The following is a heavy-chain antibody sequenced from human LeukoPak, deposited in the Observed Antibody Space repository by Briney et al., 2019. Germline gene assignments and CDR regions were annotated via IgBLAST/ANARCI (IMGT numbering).Heavy chain of an antibody. V-gene: IGHV3-66*01. CDR2: IYSGGNT. CDR1: GLTVSSTY. J-gene: IGHJ4*02. CDR3: ARDLLEWYFDY. Sequence: PGGSLRLSCAASGLTVSSTYMSWVRQTPGKGLEWVSVIYSGGNTYYADSVKGRFTISRDNSKNTLYLQMNSLRAEDTAVYYCARDLLEWYFDYWGQGTLVTVSS. D-gene: IGHD3-3*01.